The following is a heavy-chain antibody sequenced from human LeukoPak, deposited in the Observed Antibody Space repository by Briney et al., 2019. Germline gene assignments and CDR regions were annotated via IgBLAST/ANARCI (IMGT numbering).Heavy chain of an antibody. CDR3: ARLTSGTHPNFDY. J-gene: IGHJ4*02. CDR2: VFYSGSI. D-gene: IGHD3-10*01. Sequence: SETLSLTCTVSGGSISSYFWSWIRQPPRKGLEWIGYVFYSGSINYNPSLKSRVTISIDASKNQFSLKLSSVTAADTAVYYCARLTSGTHPNFDYWGQGTLVTVSS. V-gene: IGHV4-59*08. CDR1: GGSISSYF.